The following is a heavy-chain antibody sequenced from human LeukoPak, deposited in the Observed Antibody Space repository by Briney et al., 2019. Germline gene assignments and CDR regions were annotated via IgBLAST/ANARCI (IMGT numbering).Heavy chain of an antibody. Sequence: GGSLRLSCAASGFTFSSKSMHWVRQAPGKGLEWVSYISPTGSSTLYADSVKGRFTISRDNAKSSLYLQMNSLRAEDTAVYYCARAGIAVAGDGMDVWGQGTTVTVSS. CDR1: GFTFSSKS. CDR3: ARAGIAVAGDGMDV. J-gene: IGHJ6*02. V-gene: IGHV3-48*04. CDR2: ISPTGSST. D-gene: IGHD6-19*01.